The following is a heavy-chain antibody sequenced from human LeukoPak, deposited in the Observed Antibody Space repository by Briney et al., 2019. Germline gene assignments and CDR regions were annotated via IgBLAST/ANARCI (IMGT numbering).Heavy chain of an antibody. D-gene: IGHD3-10*01. CDR3: TTEKDYGSGSYHLWFDP. V-gene: IGHV1-24*01. J-gene: IGHJ5*02. Sequence: ASVKVSCKVSGKTLNDLSMHWVRQAPGKGLEWMGRFDPEDGETIYAQKFQGRVTMTEDTSTDTAYMELSSLGSEDTAVYYCTTEKDYGSGSYHLWFDPWGQGTLVTVSS. CDR2: FDPEDGET. CDR1: GKTLNDLS.